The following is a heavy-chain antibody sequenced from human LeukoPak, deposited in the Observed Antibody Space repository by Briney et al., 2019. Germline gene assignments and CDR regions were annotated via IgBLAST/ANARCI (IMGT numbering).Heavy chain of an antibody. J-gene: IGHJ6*02. Sequence: SETLSLTCTVSGGSISSYYWSWLRQPPGKGLEWIGYIYYSGSTNYNPSLKSRVTISVDTSKNQFPLKLSSVTAADTAVYYCARGSTSHYYYYYGMDVWGQGTTVTVSS. CDR1: GGSISSYY. CDR2: IYYSGST. V-gene: IGHV4-59*01. CDR3: ARGSTSHYYYYYGMDV.